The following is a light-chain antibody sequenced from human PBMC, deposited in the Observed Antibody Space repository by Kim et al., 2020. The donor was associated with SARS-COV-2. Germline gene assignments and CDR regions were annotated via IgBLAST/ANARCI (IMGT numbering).Light chain of an antibody. V-gene: IGLV2-8*01. CDR1: SSDVGGYNY. J-gene: IGLJ2*01. CDR2: AVS. Sequence: GRSVTIACTGTSSDVGGYNYVSWYQQHPGKAPKLMIYAVSKRPSGVPDRFSGSKSGNTASLTVSGLQVEDEADYYCSSYAGNYNLVFGGGTKLTVL. CDR3: SSYAGNYNLV.